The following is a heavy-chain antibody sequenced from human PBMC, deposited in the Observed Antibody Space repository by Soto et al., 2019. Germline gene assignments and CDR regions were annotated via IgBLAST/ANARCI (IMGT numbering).Heavy chain of an antibody. Sequence: QVQLVQSGAEVKKPGASVKVSCKASGYTFTSYAMHWVRQAPGQRLAWMGWSNAGDGNTKYSQEFQGRVTNNRDTAESADDMERSSLRSEDTSVYYCAAGYSGSSEEGYDYWGQGTLVTGSS. CDR3: AAGYSGSSEEGYDY. V-gene: IGHV1-3*01. D-gene: IGHD1-26*01. CDR1: GYTFTSYA. CDR2: SNAGDGNT. J-gene: IGHJ4*02.